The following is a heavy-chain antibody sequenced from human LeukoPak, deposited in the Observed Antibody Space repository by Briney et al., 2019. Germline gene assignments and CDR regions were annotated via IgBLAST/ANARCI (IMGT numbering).Heavy chain of an antibody. D-gene: IGHD5-12*01. CDR2: ISSSGRDM. J-gene: IGHJ4*02. CDR1: GFTFSSFT. CDR3: ASSRVATSDS. V-gene: IGHV3-21*01. Sequence: PGGSLRLSCAASGFTFSSFTMNCVRQAPGEGLEWVSSISSSGRDMYYAESVKRRFTISRDNAKNSLCLQMNSLRDEDTAVYYCASSRVATSDSWRQGTLVSVSS.